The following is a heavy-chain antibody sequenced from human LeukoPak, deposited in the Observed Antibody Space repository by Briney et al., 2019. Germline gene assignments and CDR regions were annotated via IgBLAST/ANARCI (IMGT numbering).Heavy chain of an antibody. Sequence: SVKVSCMASGGAFSSFAISWLRQAPGQGIEWMGRIIPLPQIVNYAQKFQGRVTIIADKSTSTAFMELSSLRSEDTAVYYCARSDTEAIFDYWGQGTLVTVSS. D-gene: IGHD2-2*02. CDR3: ARSDTEAIFDY. V-gene: IGHV1-69*04. CDR1: GGAFSSFA. CDR2: IIPLPQIV. J-gene: IGHJ4*02.